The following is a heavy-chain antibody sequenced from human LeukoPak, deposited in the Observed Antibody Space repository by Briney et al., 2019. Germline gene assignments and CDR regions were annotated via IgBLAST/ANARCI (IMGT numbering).Heavy chain of an antibody. CDR1: EFTFSTYW. CDR3: ARPAYTAAYDL. J-gene: IGHJ3*01. D-gene: IGHD3-16*01. Sequence: PGGSLRLSCAASEFTFSTYWMTWVRQAPGKGLEWVANMKGDGSEIHYVDSVKGRFTISRDNAKNSLYLQMNSLRAEDTAVYYCARPAYTAAYDLWGQGTMVTVSS. V-gene: IGHV3-7*01. CDR2: MKGDGSEI.